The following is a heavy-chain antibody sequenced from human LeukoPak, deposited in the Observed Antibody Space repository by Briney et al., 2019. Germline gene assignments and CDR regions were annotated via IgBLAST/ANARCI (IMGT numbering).Heavy chain of an antibody. CDR2: ISYGGSNK. D-gene: IGHD1-26*01. CDR1: GFTFSSYA. J-gene: IGHJ3*02. V-gene: IGHV3-30*04. Sequence: GGSLRLSCAASGFTFSSYAMHWVRQAPGKGLEWVAVISYGGSNKYYADSVKGRFTISRDNSKNTLYLQMNSLRAEDTAVYYCARVFVGATFDAFDIWGQGTMVTVSS. CDR3: ARVFVGATFDAFDI.